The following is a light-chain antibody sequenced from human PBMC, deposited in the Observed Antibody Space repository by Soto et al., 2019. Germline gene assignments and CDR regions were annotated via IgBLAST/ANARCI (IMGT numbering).Light chain of an antibody. J-gene: IGKJ4*01. Sequence: EMVMTQSPATLSVSPGERATLSCRASQSVNNNLAWYQQKPGQTPRLLIYGASTRATGIPARFSGSGSGTEFTLTISSLQSEDFAVYYCQHYDNRPTLTFGGGTKVEIK. CDR1: QSVNNN. CDR2: GAS. CDR3: QHYDNRPTLT. V-gene: IGKV3-15*01.